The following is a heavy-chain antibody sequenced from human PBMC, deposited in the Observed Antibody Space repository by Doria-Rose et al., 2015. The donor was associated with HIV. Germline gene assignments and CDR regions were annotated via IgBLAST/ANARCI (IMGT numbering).Heavy chain of an antibody. J-gene: IGHJ4*02. CDR3: ARIKSSRWYHKYYFDF. CDR1: GVSLSSPGMG. D-gene: IGHD6-13*01. Sequence: QITLKESGPVLVKPTETLTLTCTVSGVSLSSPGMGVSWIRHPPGKALEWLANISSDDERSYKASLKSRLTISSGTSKSQVVLTMTDMDPVDTATYYCARIKSSRWYHKYYFDFWGQGTLVIVSA. V-gene: IGHV2-26*01. CDR2: ISSDDER.